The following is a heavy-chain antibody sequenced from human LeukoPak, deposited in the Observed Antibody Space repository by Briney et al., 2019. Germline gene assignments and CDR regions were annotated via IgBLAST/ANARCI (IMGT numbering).Heavy chain of an antibody. Sequence: ASVKVSCKASGYTFTSYGISWVRQAPGQGLEWIGWISAYNGNTNYAQKLQGRVTMTTDTSTSTAYMELRSLRSDDTAVYYCARDPTAGHYYGMDVWGQGTTVTVSS. CDR1: GYTFTSYG. D-gene: IGHD6-13*01. J-gene: IGHJ6*02. V-gene: IGHV1-18*01. CDR2: ISAYNGNT. CDR3: ARDPTAGHYYGMDV.